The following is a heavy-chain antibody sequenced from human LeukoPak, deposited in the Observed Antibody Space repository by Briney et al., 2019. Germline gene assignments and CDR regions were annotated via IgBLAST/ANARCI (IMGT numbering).Heavy chain of an antibody. D-gene: IGHD6-6*01. CDR3: ARDLEYSSPSAIRGWFDP. CDR2: IIPIFGTA. CDR1: GGTFSSYA. Sequence: ASVKVSCKASGGTFSSYAISWVRQAPGQGLEWMGRIIPIFGTANYAQKFQGRVTITTDESTSTAYMELSSLRSEDTAVYYCARDLEYSSPSAIRGWFDPWGRGTLVTVSS. J-gene: IGHJ5*02. V-gene: IGHV1-69*05.